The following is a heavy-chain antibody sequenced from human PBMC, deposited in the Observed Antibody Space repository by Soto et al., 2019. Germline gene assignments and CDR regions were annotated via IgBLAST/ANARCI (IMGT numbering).Heavy chain of an antibody. CDR3: ARHTPAISISDH. CDR2: IYYSGST. CDR1: GGSISSSSYY. V-gene: IGHV4-39*01. J-gene: IGHJ4*02. D-gene: IGHD2-15*01. Sequence: SETLSLTCTVSGGSISSSSYYWGWIRQPPGKGLEWIGSIYYSGSTYYNPSLKSRVTISVDTSKNQFSLKLSSVTAADTAVYYCARHTPAISISDHWGQGTLVAVS.